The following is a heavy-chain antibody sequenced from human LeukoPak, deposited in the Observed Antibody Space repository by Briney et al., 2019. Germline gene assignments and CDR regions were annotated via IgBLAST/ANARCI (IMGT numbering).Heavy chain of an antibody. D-gene: IGHD1-1*01. J-gene: IGHJ3*02. Sequence: PGGSLRLSCAASGFTFSDHYMTWIRQAPGKGLEWVSYISSSANSIYYADSVKGRFTISRDNAKNSLYLQMNSLRAEDTAVYYCAKDRWTEVDAFDIWGQGTMVTVSS. CDR3: AKDRWTEVDAFDI. CDR2: ISSSANSI. V-gene: IGHV3-11*01. CDR1: GFTFSDHY.